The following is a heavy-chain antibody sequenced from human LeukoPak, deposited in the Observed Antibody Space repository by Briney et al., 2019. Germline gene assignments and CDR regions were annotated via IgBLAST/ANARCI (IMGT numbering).Heavy chain of an antibody. V-gene: IGHV1-18*01. D-gene: IGHD3-10*01. CDR3: ARGGNYYYYMDV. Sequence: ASVKVSSKASGYTFTIYGISGVRQAPGQGGEGMGWISAYNGNTNYAQKLQGRVTMTTDTSTSTAYMELRSLRSDDTAVYYCARGGNYYYYMDVWGKGTTVTVSS. CDR2: ISAYNGNT. J-gene: IGHJ6*03. CDR1: GYTFTIYG.